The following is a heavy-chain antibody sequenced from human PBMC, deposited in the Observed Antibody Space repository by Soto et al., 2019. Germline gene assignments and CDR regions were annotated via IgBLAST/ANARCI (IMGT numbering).Heavy chain of an antibody. CDR3: QAEDGIRATVQVSAFLLNRSSDL. V-gene: IGHV3-23*01. Sequence: KGLEWVSAISGSGGSTYYADSVKGRFTISRDNSKNTLYLQMNSLRAEDTAVFFFQAEDGIRATVQVSAFLLNRSSDL. CDR2: ISGSGGST. D-gene: IGHD1-26*01. J-gene: IGHJ2*01.